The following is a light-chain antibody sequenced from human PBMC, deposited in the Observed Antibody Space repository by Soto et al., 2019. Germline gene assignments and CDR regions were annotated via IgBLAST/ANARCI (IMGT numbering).Light chain of an antibody. J-gene: IGLJ2*01. CDR1: SSNIGSNY. CDR3: AAWDDSLSGYVV. Sequence: QSVLTQPPSASGTPGQRVTISCSGSSSNIGSNYVYWYQQLPGPAPKLLIYRNNQRPSGVPDRFSGSKSGTSASLAISGLRSEDDADYYCAAWDDSLSGYVVFGGGTELTVL. CDR2: RNN. V-gene: IGLV1-47*01.